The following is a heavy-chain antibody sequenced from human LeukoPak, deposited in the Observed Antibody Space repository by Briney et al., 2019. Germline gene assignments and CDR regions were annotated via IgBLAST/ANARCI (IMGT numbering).Heavy chain of an antibody. J-gene: IGHJ4*02. CDR2: ISGSGGST. CDR3: AKPLSAVAGMGSFDY. CDR1: GFTFSSYA. Sequence: PGGSLRLSCAASGFTFSSYAMSWVRQAPGKGLEWASAISGSGGSTYYADSVKGRFTISRDNSKNTLYLQMNSLRAEDTAVYYCAKPLSAVAGMGSFDYWGQGTLVTVSS. V-gene: IGHV3-23*01. D-gene: IGHD6-19*01.